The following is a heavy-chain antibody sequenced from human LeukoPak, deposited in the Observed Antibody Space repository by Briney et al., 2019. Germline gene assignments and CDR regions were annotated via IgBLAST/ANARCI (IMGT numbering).Heavy chain of an antibody. CDR3: AREQANSYYDFWSGQNSLLDY. V-gene: IGHV3-74*01. D-gene: IGHD3-3*01. CDR1: GFTFSSYW. J-gene: IGHJ4*02. CDR2: INSDGSST. Sequence: AGGSLTLSCAASGFTFSSYWMHWVRQAPGKGLVWVSRINSDGSSTSYADSVKGRFTISRDNAKNTLYLQMNSLRAEDTAVYYCAREQANSYYDFWSGQNSLLDYWGQGTLVTVSS.